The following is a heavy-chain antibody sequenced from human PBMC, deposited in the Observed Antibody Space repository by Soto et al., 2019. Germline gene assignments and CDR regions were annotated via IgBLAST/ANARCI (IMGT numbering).Heavy chain of an antibody. CDR3: ARVRQGCSANNCYFDP. CDR1: GGSVRAPDW. D-gene: IGHD1-1*01. Sequence: SETLSLTCTLSGGSVRAPDWWNWARQSPDKGLEWIAEVHISGHSNYNPSLRSRVSVSIDSSKNQFYLNLNSVTAADTAIYYCARVRQGCSANNCYFDPWGQGTQVTVS. CDR2: VHISGHS. V-gene: IGHV4-4*02. J-gene: IGHJ5*01.